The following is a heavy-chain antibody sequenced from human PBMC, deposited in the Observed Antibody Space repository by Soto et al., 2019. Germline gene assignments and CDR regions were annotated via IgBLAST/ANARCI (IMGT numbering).Heavy chain of an antibody. CDR3: ARVFGFGGMDV. CDR1: GGSISSGGYY. Sequence: QVQLQESGPGLVKPSQTLSLTCTVSGGSISSGGYYWSRIRKHPGKGLEWIGYIYYSRSTYYNPSLKSRVTISVDTSKNQFSLKLSSVTAADTAVYYCARVFGFGGMDVWGQGTTVTVSS. D-gene: IGHD3-10*01. V-gene: IGHV4-31*03. CDR2: IYYSRST. J-gene: IGHJ6*02.